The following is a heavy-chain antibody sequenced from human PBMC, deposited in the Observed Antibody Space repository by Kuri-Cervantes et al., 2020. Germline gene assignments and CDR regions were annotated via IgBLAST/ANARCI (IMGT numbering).Heavy chain of an antibody. CDR2: TRNRVNSYST. D-gene: IGHD1-1*01. V-gene: IGHV3-72*01. Sequence: GESLKISCLVSGFTLSDYYMDWVRQAPEKGLEWVARTRNRVNSYSTEYAPSVKGRFTISRDDSGNSLYLQMDTLKTEDTAVYYCVRGAGLERRVDSYFYGLDVWGQGTTVTVSS. CDR1: GFTLSDYY. J-gene: IGHJ6*02. CDR3: VRGAGLERRVDSYFYGLDV.